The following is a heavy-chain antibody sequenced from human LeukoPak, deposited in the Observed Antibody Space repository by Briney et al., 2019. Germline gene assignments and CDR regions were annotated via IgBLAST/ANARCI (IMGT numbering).Heavy chain of an antibody. CDR1: GFTFSSYA. CDR2: ISGSGGST. D-gene: IGHD5-18*01. V-gene: IGHV3-23*01. J-gene: IGHJ4*02. Sequence: QSGGSLRLSCAASGFTFSSYAMSWVRQAPGKGLEWVSAISGSGGSTYYADSVKGRFTISRDNSKNTLYLQMNSLRAEDTAVYYCAKGGGYSYGYLDYCGQGTLVTVSS. CDR3: AKGGGYSYGYLDY.